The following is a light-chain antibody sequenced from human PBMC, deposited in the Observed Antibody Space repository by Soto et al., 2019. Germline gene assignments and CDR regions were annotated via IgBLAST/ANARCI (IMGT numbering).Light chain of an antibody. CDR3: QQYGSSGT. J-gene: IGKJ1*01. CDR2: DAS. CDR1: RGISSN. V-gene: IGKV3-20*01. Sequence: EVVVTQSPATLSVSPGERATLSCRASRGISSNLAWYQQKPGQAPRLLIYDASTRATGIPARFSGSGSGTEFTLTISRLEPEDFAVYYCQQYGSSGTFGQGTKVDIK.